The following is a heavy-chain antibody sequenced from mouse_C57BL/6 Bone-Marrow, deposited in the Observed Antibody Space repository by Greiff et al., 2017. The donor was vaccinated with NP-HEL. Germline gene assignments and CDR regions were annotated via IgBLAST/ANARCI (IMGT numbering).Heavy chain of an antibody. CDR2: INPNNGGT. Sequence: EVKLVESGPELVKPGASVKIPCKASGYTFTDYNMDWVKQSHGKSLEWIGDINPNNGGTIYNQKFKGKATLTVDKSSSTAYMELRSLTSEDTAVYYCARSVVATDWYFDVWGTGTTVTVSS. J-gene: IGHJ1*03. V-gene: IGHV1-18*01. CDR1: GYTFTDYN. D-gene: IGHD1-1*01. CDR3: ARSVVATDWYFDV.